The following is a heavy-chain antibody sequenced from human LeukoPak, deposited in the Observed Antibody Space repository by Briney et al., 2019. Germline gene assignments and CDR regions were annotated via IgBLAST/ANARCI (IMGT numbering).Heavy chain of an antibody. J-gene: IGHJ4*02. CDR1: GFTFSSYG. CDR3: AKGCSGGSCTDY. Sequence: GGSLRLSCAASGFTFSSYGMHWIRQAPGKGLEWVAVISYDGSNKYYADSVKGRFTISRDNSKNTLYLQMNSLRAEDTAVYYCAKGCSGGSCTDYWGQGTLDTVSS. CDR2: ISYDGSNK. D-gene: IGHD2-15*01. V-gene: IGHV3-30*18.